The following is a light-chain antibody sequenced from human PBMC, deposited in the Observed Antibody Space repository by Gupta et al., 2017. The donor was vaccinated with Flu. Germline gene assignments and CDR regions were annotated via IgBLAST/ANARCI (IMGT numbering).Light chain of an antibody. J-gene: IGKJ4*01. Sequence: DIQMTQPLSTPSASVGDRVTITCRASPSVSSWLAWYQQKPGEAPKLLIYKASSLQSGVPSRFSGSGSGAEFTLAISSLQPDDSATYYCQQYNSYSLTFGGGTKVEIK. CDR3: QQYNSYSLT. CDR1: PSVSSW. CDR2: KAS. V-gene: IGKV1-5*03.